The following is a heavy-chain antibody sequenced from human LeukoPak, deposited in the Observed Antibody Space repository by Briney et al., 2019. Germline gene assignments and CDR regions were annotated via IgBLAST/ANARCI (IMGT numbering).Heavy chain of an antibody. D-gene: IGHD3-10*01. CDR1: GFTFDDYA. Sequence: GRSLRLSCAASGFTFDDYAMHWVRQAPEKGLEWVSGISWNRGSIGYADSVKGRFTISRDNAKISLYLQMNGLRAEDTALYYCAKDLGRFGEFTTFDYWGQGTLVTVSS. J-gene: IGHJ4*02. CDR3: AKDLGRFGEFTTFDY. CDR2: ISWNRGSI. V-gene: IGHV3-9*01.